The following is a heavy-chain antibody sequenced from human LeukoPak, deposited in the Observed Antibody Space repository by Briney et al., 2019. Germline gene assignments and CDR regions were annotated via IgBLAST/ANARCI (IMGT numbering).Heavy chain of an antibody. CDR3: ARGVSARFDP. J-gene: IGHJ5*02. Sequence: SETLSLTCTVSGGSISNSSYFWGWIRQPPGKGLEWIGSIYYSGSTYYNPSLKSRVTISVDTSKNQFPLKPSSVTAADTAVYYCARGVSARFDPWGQGTLVTVSS. V-gene: IGHV4-39*06. CDR1: GGSISNSSYF. CDR2: IYYSGST.